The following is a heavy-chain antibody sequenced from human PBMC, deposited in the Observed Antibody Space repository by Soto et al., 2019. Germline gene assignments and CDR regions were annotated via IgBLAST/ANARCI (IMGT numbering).Heavy chain of an antibody. J-gene: IGHJ4*01. V-gene: IGHV1-18*01. CDR3: ARDIVFDDSTANLPGY. CDR2: ISSHNDNT. D-gene: IGHD3-22*01. CDR1: GYSFTSYG. Sequence: ASVKVSCKASGYSFTSYGFSWGRQAPGQGPEWMGWISSHNDNTKYAQKLQGRVTMTTDTSTSTAYMELRSLRSDDTAVYYCARDIVFDDSTANLPGYWGHGTAVT.